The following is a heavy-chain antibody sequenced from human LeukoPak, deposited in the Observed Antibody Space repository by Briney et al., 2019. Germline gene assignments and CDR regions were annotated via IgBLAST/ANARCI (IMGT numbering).Heavy chain of an antibody. J-gene: IGHJ5*02. V-gene: IGHV4-59*01. CDR3: ARKKDYYDSSGYYYPPGWFDP. D-gene: IGHD3-22*01. CDR1: GGSISSYY. Sequence: SETLSLTCTVSGGSISSYYWSWIRQPPGNGLEWIGYIYYSGSTNYNPSLKSRVTISVDTSKNQFSLKLSSVTAADTAVYYCARKKDYYDSSGYYYPPGWFDPWGQGTLVTVSS. CDR2: IYYSGST.